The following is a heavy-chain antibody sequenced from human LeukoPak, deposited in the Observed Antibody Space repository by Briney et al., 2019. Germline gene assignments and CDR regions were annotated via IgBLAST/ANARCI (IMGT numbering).Heavy chain of an antibody. CDR2: TNEDGSVQ. CDR3: ASRESSMSRSH. CDR1: GFLFTDYW. J-gene: IGHJ4*01. Sequence: GGSLRLSCVASGFLFTDYWMNWVPQVPGKRLEWVSNTNEDGSVQDYVHSVRGRFTMSRDNAKTSMYLQMHSLRAEDTAIYYCASRESSMSRSHWGHGTLVTVSS. D-gene: IGHD2/OR15-2a*01. V-gene: IGHV3-7*01.